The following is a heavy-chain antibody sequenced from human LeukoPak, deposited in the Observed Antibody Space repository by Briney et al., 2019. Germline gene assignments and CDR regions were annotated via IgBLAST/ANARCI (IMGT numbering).Heavy chain of an antibody. CDR2: IYYSGST. CDR1: GGSISGYY. J-gene: IGHJ4*02. CDR3: ARLNIIGSSPVHHFDY. Sequence: SETLSLTCTVSGGSISGYYWSWIRQPPGKGLEYIAYIYYSGSTDYNPSLKSRVTISVDTSKNQFSLKLRSVTAADTAVYYCARLNIIGSSPVHHFDYWGQGTLVTVSP. V-gene: IGHV4-59*08. D-gene: IGHD6-13*01.